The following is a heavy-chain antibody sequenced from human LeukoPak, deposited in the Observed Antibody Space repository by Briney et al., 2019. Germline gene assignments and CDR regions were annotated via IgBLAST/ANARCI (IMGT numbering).Heavy chain of an antibody. CDR1: GYSISSGYY. Sequence: PSETLSLTCTVSGYSISSGYYWGWIRQPPGKGLEWIWSMYNSGSTYYNPSVKSRVTISGDTSKNQFSLKLRSVTAADTAMYYYARAYSSSWYYNWFDPWGQGTLVTVSS. V-gene: IGHV4-38-2*02. CDR3: ARAYSSSWYYNWFDP. CDR2: MYNSGST. J-gene: IGHJ5*02. D-gene: IGHD6-13*01.